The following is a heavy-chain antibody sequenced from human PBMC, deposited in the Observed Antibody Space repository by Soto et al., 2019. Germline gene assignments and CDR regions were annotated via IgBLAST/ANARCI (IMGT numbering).Heavy chain of an antibody. CDR3: ARDLRMVRGLIPMDV. V-gene: IGHV3-53*01. J-gene: IGHJ6*02. Sequence: EPQLVESGGGLIQPGGSLRLSCAVSGFTVNTNYMSWVRQPPGKGLEWVALIYRDGSTYYTDSVKGRFTISRDDSKNTVYLQMNSLRAEDTAVYYCARDLRMVRGLIPMDVWGQGTTVTVSS. D-gene: IGHD3-10*01. CDR1: GFTVNTNY. CDR2: IYRDGST.